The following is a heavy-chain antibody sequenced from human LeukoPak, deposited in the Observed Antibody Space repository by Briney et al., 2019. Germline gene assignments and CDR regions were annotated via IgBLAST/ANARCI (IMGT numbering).Heavy chain of an antibody. J-gene: IGHJ3*02. CDR1: GFTFSSYA. CDR3: AREEMATIWSSNRNAFDI. CDR2: ISYDGSNK. D-gene: IGHD5-24*01. V-gene: IGHV3-30-3*01. Sequence: GGSLRLSCAASGFTFSSYAMHWVRQAPGKGLEWGAVISYDGSNKYYADSVKGRFTISRDNSKNTLYLQMNSLRAEDTAVYYCAREEMATIWSSNRNAFDIWGQGTMVTVSS.